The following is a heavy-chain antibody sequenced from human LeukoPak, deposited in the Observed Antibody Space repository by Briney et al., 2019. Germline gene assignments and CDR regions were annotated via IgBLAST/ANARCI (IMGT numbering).Heavy chain of an antibody. J-gene: IGHJ6*02. CDR3: ARVNYALGGMDV. CDR1: GASISSYY. D-gene: IGHD1-7*01. V-gene: IGHV4-59*08. Sequence: PSETLSLTCSVSGASISSYYWSWMRQPPGKGLEWIGYISNSGSTNYNPSLKSRVTISVDTSKNQFSLNLNSMTAADTAVYYCARVNYALGGMDVWGQGTTVTVSS. CDR2: ISNSGST.